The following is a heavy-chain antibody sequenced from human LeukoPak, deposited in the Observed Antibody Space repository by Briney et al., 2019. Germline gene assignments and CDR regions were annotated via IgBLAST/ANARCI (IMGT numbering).Heavy chain of an antibody. J-gene: IGHJ4*02. CDR1: GGSISSSSSF. Sequence: PSETLSLTCTISGGSISSSSSFWGWIHQPPGKGLEWIGSVYYGGGTYYNPSLKSRVTISLDASKNQFSLKVTSVTAADTAVYYCARRASSSWYFDYWGQGTLVTVSS. CDR2: VYYGGGT. CDR3: ARRASSSWYFDY. V-gene: IGHV4-39*01. D-gene: IGHD6-13*01.